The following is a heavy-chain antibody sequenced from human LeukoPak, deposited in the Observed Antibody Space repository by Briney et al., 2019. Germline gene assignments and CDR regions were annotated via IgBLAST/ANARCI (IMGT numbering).Heavy chain of an antibody. Sequence: PGGSLRLSCAASGFTFSSYAMSWVRQAPGKGLEWVSYISSSSSSIYYADSVKGRFTISRDNAKNSLYLQMNSLRVEDTAVYYCAREYSSSTGKASDYWGQGTLVTVSS. CDR2: ISSSSSSI. CDR3: AREYSSSTGKASDY. CDR1: GFTFSSYA. J-gene: IGHJ4*02. D-gene: IGHD6-6*01. V-gene: IGHV3-48*01.